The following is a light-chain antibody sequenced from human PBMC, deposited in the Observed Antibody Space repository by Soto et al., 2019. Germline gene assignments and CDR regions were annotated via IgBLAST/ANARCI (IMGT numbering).Light chain of an antibody. J-gene: IGLJ1*01. CDR1: SSDVGGYNY. Sequence: QSVLSQPASVCASPGQSITISCTGTSSDVGGYNYVSWYQQHPGKAPKLLIYDVSNRPSGVSDRFSGSKSGDTASLTISGLQAEDEADYYCSSYTSSNTFAFGPGTKVTVL. V-gene: IGLV2-14*01. CDR2: DVS. CDR3: SSYTSSNTFA.